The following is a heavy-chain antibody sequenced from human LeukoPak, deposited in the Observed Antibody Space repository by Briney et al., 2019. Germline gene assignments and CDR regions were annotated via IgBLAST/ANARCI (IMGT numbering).Heavy chain of an antibody. CDR3: ASPPVGATSWFDP. CDR2: ISYDGSNK. V-gene: IGHV3-30*03. Sequence: GGSLRLSCAASGFTFSSFGMHWVRQAPGKGLEWVAVISYDGSNKYYADSVKGRFTISRDNSKNTLYLQMNSLRAEDTAVYYCASPPVGATSWFDPWGQGTLVTVSS. J-gene: IGHJ5*02. CDR1: GFTFSSFG. D-gene: IGHD1-26*01.